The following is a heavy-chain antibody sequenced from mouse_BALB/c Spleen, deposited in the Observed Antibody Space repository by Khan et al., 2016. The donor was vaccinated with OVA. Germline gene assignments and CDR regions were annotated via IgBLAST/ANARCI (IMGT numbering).Heavy chain of an antibody. Sequence: QIQLVQSGPELKKPGETVKISCKASGYTSTNYGMNWVKQAPGKGLKWMGWINTYTGEPTYADDFKGRFAFSLETSSNTAYLQINNLKNEDTATYCCASKNYSYDRYFDVWGAGTTVTVSA. CDR3: ASKNYSYDRYFDV. J-gene: IGHJ1*01. V-gene: IGHV9-3-1*01. D-gene: IGHD2-12*01. CDR1: GYTSTNYG. CDR2: INTYTGEP.